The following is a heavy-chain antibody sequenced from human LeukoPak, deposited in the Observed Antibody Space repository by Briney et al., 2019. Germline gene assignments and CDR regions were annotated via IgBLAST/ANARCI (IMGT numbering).Heavy chain of an antibody. Sequence: ASVKVSCKASGYTFTSYYMHWVRQAPGQGLEWMGWISAYNGNTNYAQKLQGRVTMTTDTSTSTAYMELRSLRSDDTAVYYCAREVEGGMATVDYWGQGTLVTVSS. D-gene: IGHD5-24*01. CDR1: GYTFTSYY. V-gene: IGHV1-18*04. CDR2: ISAYNGNT. J-gene: IGHJ4*02. CDR3: AREVEGGMATVDY.